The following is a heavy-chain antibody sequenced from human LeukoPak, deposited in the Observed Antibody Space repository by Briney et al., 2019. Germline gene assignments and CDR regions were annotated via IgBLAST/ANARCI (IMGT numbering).Heavy chain of an antibody. CDR3: ARVRCSGGSCPHYYYYYYMDV. CDR1: GVSISSSSYY. J-gene: IGHJ6*03. Sequence: PSETLSLTCTVSGVSISSSSYYWAWIRQPPGKGLEWIGSIYYSGSTYYNPSLQSQVTISIDTSKNQFSLKLRFVTAADTAVYYCARVRCSGGSCPHYYYYYYMDVWGKGTTVTVSS. CDR2: IYYSGST. V-gene: IGHV4-39*07. D-gene: IGHD2-15*01.